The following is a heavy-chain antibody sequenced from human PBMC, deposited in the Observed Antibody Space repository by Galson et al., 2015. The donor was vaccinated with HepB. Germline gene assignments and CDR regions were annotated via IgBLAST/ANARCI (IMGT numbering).Heavy chain of an antibody. CDR3: AKGDGDYPESFDF. V-gene: IGHV1-8*01. J-gene: IGHJ3*01. CDR2: MSPKSGDT. Sequence: SVKVSCKASGYSFTSYDIHWVRQVTGQGLEWMGWMSPKSGDTGYAQKFQGRVTMTRYTSMRTAFMEMRSLTTEDTAVYYCAKGDGDYPESFDFWGQGTMVIVSS. CDR1: GYSFTSYD. D-gene: IGHD4-17*01.